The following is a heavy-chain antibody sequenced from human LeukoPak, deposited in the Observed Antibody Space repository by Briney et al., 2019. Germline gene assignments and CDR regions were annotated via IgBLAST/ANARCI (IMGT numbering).Heavy chain of an antibody. CDR1: GGSFSGYY. J-gene: IGHJ4*02. D-gene: IGHD6-19*01. CDR3: ARPRKGIAVVEYYFDY. V-gene: IGHV4-34*01. Sequence: PSETLSLTCAVYGGSFSGYYWSWIRQPPGKGLEWIGEINHSGSTNYNPSLKSRVTISVDTSKNQFSLKLSSVTAADTAVYYCARPRKGIAVVEYYFDYWGQGTLVTVSS. CDR2: INHSGST.